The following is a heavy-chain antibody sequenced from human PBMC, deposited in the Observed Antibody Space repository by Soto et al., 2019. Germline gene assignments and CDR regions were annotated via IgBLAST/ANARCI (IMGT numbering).Heavy chain of an antibody. J-gene: IGHJ6*02. CDR2: IYYSGST. D-gene: IGHD2-2*01. V-gene: IGHV4-30-4*01. CDR3: AREAGIVLVPAAGRFYGMDV. Sequence: SETLSLTCTVSGGSISSGDYYWSWIRQPPGKGLEWIGYIYYSGSTYYNPSLKSRVTISVDTSKNQFSLKLSSVTAADTAVYYCAREAGIVLVPAAGRFYGMDVWGQGTTVTVSS. CDR1: GGSISSGDYY.